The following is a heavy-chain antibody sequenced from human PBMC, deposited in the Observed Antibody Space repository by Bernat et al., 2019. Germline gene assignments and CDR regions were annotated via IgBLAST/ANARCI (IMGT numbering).Heavy chain of an antibody. CDR2: IYYSGST. CDR3: ARQLVYQDAFDI. D-gene: IGHD2-8*01. Sequence: QLQLQESGPGLVKPSETLSLTCTVSGGSISSSSYYWGWIRQPPGKGLEWIGSIYYSGSTYYNPSLKSRVTISVDTSKNQFSLKLSSVTAADTAVYYCARQLVYQDAFDIWGQGTMVTISS. J-gene: IGHJ3*02. CDR1: GGSISSSSYY. V-gene: IGHV4-39*01.